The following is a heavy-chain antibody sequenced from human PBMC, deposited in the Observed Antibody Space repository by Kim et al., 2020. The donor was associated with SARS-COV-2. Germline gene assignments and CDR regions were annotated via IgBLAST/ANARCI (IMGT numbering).Heavy chain of an antibody. CDR2: VSGYDGKT. CDR3: AKPAVGRGKSFGFDS. D-gene: IGHD5-18*01. CDR1: GFAFSSSA. Sequence: GGSLRLSCAASGFAFSSSAMYWVRQAPGKGLEWVASVSGYDGKTYYADSVKGRLTISRDNSKNTVRLQMDSLRAEDTAVYYCAKPAVGRGKSFGFDSWGQGTLVTVSS. J-gene: IGHJ4*02. V-gene: IGHV3-23*01.